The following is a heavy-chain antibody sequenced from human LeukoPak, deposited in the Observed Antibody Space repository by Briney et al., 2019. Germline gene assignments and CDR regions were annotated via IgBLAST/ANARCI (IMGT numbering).Heavy chain of an antibody. J-gene: IGHJ4*02. D-gene: IGHD1-1*01. CDR2: INPNSGGT. Sequence: ASVKVSCTASGYTFTDYYMHWVRQAPGQGLEWMGWINPNSGGTNYARKFQDRVTMTRDTSISTAYMELSTLRSDDTAVYYCARALYNWNDVGNDYWGQGTLVTVSS. V-gene: IGHV1-2*02. CDR3: ARALYNWNDVGNDY. CDR1: GYTFTDYY.